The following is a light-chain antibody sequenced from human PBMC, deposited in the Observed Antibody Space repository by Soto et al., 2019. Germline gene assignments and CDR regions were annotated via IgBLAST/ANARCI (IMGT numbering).Light chain of an antibody. Sequence: DIQMTQSPSSLSASEGDRVTITCQSSYDVSRNLNWFQQKPGEAPQLLIYDASNLERGVPSRFSGSGSGTDFTLTISSLQPEDVATYYCQQYNSMLSFGGGTEVENK. CDR2: DAS. CDR3: QQYNSMLS. V-gene: IGKV1-33*01. CDR1: YDVSRN. J-gene: IGKJ4*01.